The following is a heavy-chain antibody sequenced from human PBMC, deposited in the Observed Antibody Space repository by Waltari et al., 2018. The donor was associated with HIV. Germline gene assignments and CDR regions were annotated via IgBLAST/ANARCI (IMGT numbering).Heavy chain of an antibody. Sequence: QVQMVQPGAEMRNPGASVKISCKASGYTFSGYYVHWVRQAPGQGLDWMGWINPSSGDTFYAQKFQGRVIMTRDPPITTAYMELSRLTSDDTAVYYCARGQAPSFAYGHWFFGLWGRGTLVTVSS. CDR3: ARGQAPSFAYGHWFFGL. D-gene: IGHD3-16*01. J-gene: IGHJ2*01. V-gene: IGHV1-2*02. CDR1: GYTFSGYY. CDR2: INPSSGDT.